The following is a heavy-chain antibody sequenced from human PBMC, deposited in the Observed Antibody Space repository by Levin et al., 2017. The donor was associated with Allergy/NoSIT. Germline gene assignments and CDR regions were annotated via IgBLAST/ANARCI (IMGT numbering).Heavy chain of an antibody. Sequence: GGSLRLSCAASGFTFNKYDMSWVRQAPGKGLEWVSAISDSGGTTYYADSVKGRFTISRDNSKNTLYLQMNSLRAEDTAVYYCARMTRPYYYYYGMDVWGQGTTVTVSS. J-gene: IGHJ6*02. CDR3: ARMTRPYYYYYGMDV. CDR1: GFTFNKYD. CDR2: ISDSGGTT. V-gene: IGHV3-23*01.